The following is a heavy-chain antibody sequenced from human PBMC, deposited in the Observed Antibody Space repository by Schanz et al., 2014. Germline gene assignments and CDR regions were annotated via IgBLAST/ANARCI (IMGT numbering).Heavy chain of an antibody. J-gene: IGHJ4*02. CDR2: IGVDGTTT. Sequence: EVQLLESGGGLVQPGGSLRLSCLASGFAFSSYGMNWLRQAPGKGLEWVSVIGVDGTTTYYADSVKGRFTISRDNAKNSLYLQMNSLRAEDTAVYYCARPPHDSSGYYPFDYWGQGTLXTVSS. CDR3: ARPPHDSSGYYPFDY. D-gene: IGHD3-22*01. V-gene: IGHV3-48*01. CDR1: GFAFSSYG.